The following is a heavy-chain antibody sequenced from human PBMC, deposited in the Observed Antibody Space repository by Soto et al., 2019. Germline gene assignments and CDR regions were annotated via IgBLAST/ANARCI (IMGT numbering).Heavy chain of an antibody. CDR2: IKSKTDGGTT. CDR3: TTDVGPMVRGVIKGYYYGMDV. D-gene: IGHD3-10*01. J-gene: IGHJ6*02. CDR1: GFTFSNAW. V-gene: IGHV3-15*01. Sequence: GSLRLSCAASGFTFSNAWMSWVRQAPGKGLEWVGRIKSKTDGGTTDYAAPVKGRFTISRDDSKNTLYLQMNSLKTVDTAVYYCTTDVGPMVRGVIKGYYYGMDVWGQGTTVTVSS.